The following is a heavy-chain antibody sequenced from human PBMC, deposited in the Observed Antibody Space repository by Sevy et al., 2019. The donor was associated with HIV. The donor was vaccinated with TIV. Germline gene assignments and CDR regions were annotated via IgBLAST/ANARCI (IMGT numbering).Heavy chain of an antibody. CDR3: ARASYYDFWSGSNWFDP. J-gene: IGHJ5*02. V-gene: IGHV4-34*01. CDR1: GGSFSGYY. CDR2: INHSGST. D-gene: IGHD3-3*01. Sequence: SETLSLTCAVYGGSFSGYYWSWIRQPPGNGLEWIGEINHSGSTNYNPSLKSRVTISVDTSKNQFSLKLSSVTAADTAVYYCARASYYDFWSGSNWFDPWGQGTLVTVSS.